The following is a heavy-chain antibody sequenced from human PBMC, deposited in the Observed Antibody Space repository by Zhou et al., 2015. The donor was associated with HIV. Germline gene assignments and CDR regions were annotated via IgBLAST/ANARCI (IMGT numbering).Heavy chain of an antibody. CDR2: IIPIFGTA. CDR3: ARVPSDIVVVPAAMDYYYYYMDV. D-gene: IGHD2-2*01. Sequence: QVQLVQSGAEVKKPGSSVKVSCKASGGTFSSYAISWVRQAPGQGLEWMGGIIPIFGTANYAQKFQGRVTITADESTSTAYMELSSLRSEDTAVYYCARVPSDIVVVPAAMDYYYYYMDVWGKGTTVTVSS. V-gene: IGHV1-69*01. CDR1: GGTFSSYA. J-gene: IGHJ6*03.